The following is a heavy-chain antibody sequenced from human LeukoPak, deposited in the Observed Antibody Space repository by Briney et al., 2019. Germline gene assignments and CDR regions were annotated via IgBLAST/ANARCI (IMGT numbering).Heavy chain of an antibody. D-gene: IGHD2-2*01. V-gene: IGHV7-4-1*02. CDR2: INTNTGNP. CDR1: GYTFTSYA. CDR3: ARSVSIVVVPAAMRY. Sequence: ASVKVSCKASGYTFTSYAMNWVRQAPGQGLEWMGWINTNTGNPTYAQGFTGRFVFSLDTSVSTAYLQISSLKAEDTAVYYCARSVSIVVVPAAMRYWGQGTLVTVSS. J-gene: IGHJ4*02.